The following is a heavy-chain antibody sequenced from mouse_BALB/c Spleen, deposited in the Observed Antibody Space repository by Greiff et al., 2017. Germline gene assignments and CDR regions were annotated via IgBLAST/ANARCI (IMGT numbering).Heavy chain of an antibody. CDR3: ARAHDSDTPAMDY. Sequence: QVQLKESGPGLVAPSQSLSITCTVSGFSLTGYGVNWVRQPPGKGLEWLGMIWGDGSTDYNSALKSRLSISKDNSKSQVFLKMNSLQTDDTARYYCARAHDSDTPAMDYWGQGTSDTVSS. D-gene: IGHD2-12*01. CDR1: GFSLTGYG. CDR2: IWGDGST. J-gene: IGHJ4*01. V-gene: IGHV2-6-7*01.